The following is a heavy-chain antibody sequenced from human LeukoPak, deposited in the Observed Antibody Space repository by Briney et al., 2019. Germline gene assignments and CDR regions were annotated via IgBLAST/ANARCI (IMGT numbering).Heavy chain of an antibody. D-gene: IGHD3-22*01. CDR1: GYTFTSYY. Sequence: GASVKVSCKASGYTFTSYYMHWVRQAPGQGLEWMGIINPSGGSTSYAQKFQGRDTMTRDTSTSTVYMELSSLRSEDTAVYYCARDSGRSDSSGLDDYWGQGTLVTVPS. V-gene: IGHV1-46*01. CDR3: ARDSGRSDSSGLDDY. CDR2: INPSGGST. J-gene: IGHJ4*02.